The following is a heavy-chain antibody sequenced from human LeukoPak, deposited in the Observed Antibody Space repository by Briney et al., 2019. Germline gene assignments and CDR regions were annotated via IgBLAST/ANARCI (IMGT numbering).Heavy chain of an antibody. Sequence: PGGSLRLSCAASGFTFSSYAMSWVRQAPGKGLEWVSSISSSSSYIYYADSVKGRFTISRDNAKNSLYLQMNSLRAEDTAVYYCARVGFPTYFDYWGQGTLVTVSS. V-gene: IGHV3-21*01. D-gene: IGHD3-16*01. CDR1: GFTFSSYA. J-gene: IGHJ4*02. CDR2: ISSSSSYI. CDR3: ARVGFPTYFDY.